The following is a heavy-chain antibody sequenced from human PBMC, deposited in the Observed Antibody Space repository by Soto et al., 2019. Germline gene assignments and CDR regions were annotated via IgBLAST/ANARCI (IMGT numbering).Heavy chain of an antibody. CDR1: GFTFSNDA. CDR3: ARDLSIAVALDY. CDR2: ISFDGGTK. D-gene: IGHD6-13*01. V-gene: IGHV3-30-3*01. Sequence: GGSLRLSCAASGFTFSNDAGHWVRQAPGKGLEWVAGISFDGGTKYYADSVKGRFTISRDNSKSTLDLQMSSLRVEDTAVYYCARDLSIAVALDYWGQGTLVTVSS. J-gene: IGHJ4*02.